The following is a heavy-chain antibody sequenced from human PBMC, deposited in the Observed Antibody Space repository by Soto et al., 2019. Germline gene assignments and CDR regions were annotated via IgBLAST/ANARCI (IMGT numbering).Heavy chain of an antibody. V-gene: IGHV3-48*02. CDR1: GFTFSSYS. Sequence: EVQLVESGGGLVQPGGSLRLSCAASGFTFSSYSMNWVRQAPGKGLEWVSYISSSSSTIYYADSVKGRFTISRDNAKNSLYLQMNSLRDEDTAVYYCARDLYYDGSGYHPHDAFDIWGQGTMVTVSS. J-gene: IGHJ3*02. CDR2: ISSSSSTI. D-gene: IGHD3-22*01. CDR3: ARDLYYDGSGYHPHDAFDI.